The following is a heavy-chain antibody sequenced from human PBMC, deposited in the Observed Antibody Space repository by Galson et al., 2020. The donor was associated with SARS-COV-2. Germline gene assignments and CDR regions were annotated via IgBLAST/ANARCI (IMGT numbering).Heavy chain of an antibody. D-gene: IGHD4-17*01. CDR2: IIPIFGTA. CDR1: GGTFSSYA. J-gene: IGHJ6*02. CDR3: ASFYGDDYYYYGMDV. Sequence: TVKVSCKASGGTFSSYAISWVRQAPGQGLEWMGGIIPIFGTANYAQKFQGRVTITADVSTSTAYMELSSLRSEDTAVYYCASFYGDDYYYYGMDVWGQGTTVTVSS. V-gene: IGHV1-69*13.